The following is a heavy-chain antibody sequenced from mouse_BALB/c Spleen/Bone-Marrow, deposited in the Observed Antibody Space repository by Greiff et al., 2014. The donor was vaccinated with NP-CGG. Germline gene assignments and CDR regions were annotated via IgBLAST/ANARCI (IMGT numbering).Heavy chain of an antibody. J-gene: IGHJ2*01. V-gene: IGHV3-2*02. CDR2: ISYSGST. D-gene: IGHD2-2*01. CDR1: GYSITSDYA. Sequence: EVQGVESGPGLVKPSQSLSLTCTVTGYSITSDYAWNWIRQFPGNKLEWMGYISYSGSTSYNPSLKSRISITRDTSKNQFFLQLNSVTTEDTATYYCARSWLRRGFDYWGQGTTLTVSS. CDR3: ARSWLRRGFDY.